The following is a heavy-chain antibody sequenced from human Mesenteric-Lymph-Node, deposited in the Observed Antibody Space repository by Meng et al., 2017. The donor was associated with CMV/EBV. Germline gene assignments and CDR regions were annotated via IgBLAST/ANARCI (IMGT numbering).Heavy chain of an antibody. D-gene: IGHD3-22*01. CDR2: IYYSGST. CDR3: ARAYDSSGYYYPTPLDY. Sequence: SETLSLTCAVYGGSFSGYYWSWIRQPPGKGLEWIGSIYYSGSTYYNPSLKSRVTISVETSKNQFSLKLSSVTAADTAVYYCARAYDSSGYYYPTPLDYWGQGTLVTVSS. J-gene: IGHJ4*02. CDR1: GGSFSGYY. V-gene: IGHV4-34*01.